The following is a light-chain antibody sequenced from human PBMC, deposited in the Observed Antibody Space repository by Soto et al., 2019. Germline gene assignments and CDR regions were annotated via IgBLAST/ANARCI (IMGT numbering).Light chain of an antibody. CDR2: AAS. J-gene: IGKJ1*01. CDR1: QGISNY. CDR3: LQHNSYPWT. Sequence: DIQMTQSPSAMSASVGDRATITCRASQGISNYLAWFQQKPGKVPKRLIYAASSWQSGVASRFSGSGSGTEFHLTIRTLQPEDFATYYCLQHNSYPWTFGQGTKVEIK. V-gene: IGKV1-17*03.